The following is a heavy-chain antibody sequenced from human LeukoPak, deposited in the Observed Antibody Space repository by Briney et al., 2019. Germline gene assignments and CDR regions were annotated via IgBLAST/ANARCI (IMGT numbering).Heavy chain of an antibody. D-gene: IGHD2-15*01. V-gene: IGHV4-39*07. Sequence: SETLSLTCTVSGGSISSSSYYWGWIRQPPGKGLEWIGSIYYSGSTYYNPSLKSRVTISVDTSKNQFSLKLSSVTAADTAVYYCLLGGGSSDYWGQGTLVTVSS. CDR2: IYYSGST. J-gene: IGHJ4*02. CDR3: LLGGGSSDY. CDR1: GGSISSSSYY.